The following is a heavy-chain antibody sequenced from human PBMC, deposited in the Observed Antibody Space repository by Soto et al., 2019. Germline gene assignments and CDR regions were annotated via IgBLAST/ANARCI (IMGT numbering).Heavy chain of an antibody. CDR1: GYTFTSYG. CDR3: AREPYDYIWGSYRPRGSRSADAFDI. J-gene: IGHJ3*02. V-gene: IGHV1-18*01. Sequence: QVQLVQSGAEVKKPGASVKVSCKASGYTFTSYGISWVRQAPGQGLEWMGWISAYNGNTNYAQKLQGRVTMTTDTSTSTAYMELRSLKSDDTAVYSCAREPYDYIWGSYRPRGSRSADAFDIWGQGTMVTVSS. D-gene: IGHD3-16*02. CDR2: ISAYNGNT.